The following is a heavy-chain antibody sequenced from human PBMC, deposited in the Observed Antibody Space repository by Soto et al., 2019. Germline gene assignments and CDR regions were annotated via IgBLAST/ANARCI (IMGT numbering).Heavy chain of an antibody. D-gene: IGHD5-18*01. CDR1: GGSFSGYY. CDR3: GRDSYGSARLDY. Sequence: PSETLSLTCAVYGGSFSGYYWSWIRQPPGKGLEWIGEINHSGSTNYNPSLKSRVTISVDTSKNQFSLKLSSVTAADTAVYYCGRDSYGSARLDYWGQGTLVTVSS. CDR2: INHSGST. V-gene: IGHV4-34*01. J-gene: IGHJ4*02.